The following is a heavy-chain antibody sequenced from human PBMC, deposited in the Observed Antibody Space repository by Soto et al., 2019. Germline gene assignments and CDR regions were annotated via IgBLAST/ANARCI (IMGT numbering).Heavy chain of an antibody. Sequence: SETLYLTCTVSGGSISSYYWSWIRQPPGKGLEWIGYIYYSGSTNYNPSLKSRVTISVDTSKNQFSLKLSSVTAADTAVYYCARDPSVGGYYYVMDFWGRGSSGIVSS. CDR3: ARDPSVGGYYYVMDF. V-gene: IGHV4-59*01. CDR1: GGSISSYY. CDR2: IYYSGST. D-gene: IGHD3-3*01. J-gene: IGHJ6*02.